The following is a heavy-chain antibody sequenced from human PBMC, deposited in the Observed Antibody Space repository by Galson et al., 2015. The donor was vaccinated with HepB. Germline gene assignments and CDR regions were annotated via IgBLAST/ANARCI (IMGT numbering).Heavy chain of an antibody. CDR1: GGSISSGGYS. CDR2: IFHTGST. CDR3: ARGYSSALFYFDY. J-gene: IGHJ4*02. Sequence: TLSLTCAVSGGSISSGGYSWSWIRQPPGKGLEWIGYIFHTGSTYYNPSLKSRVTISVDKSKNQFSLKVNSVTAADTAVYYCARGYSSALFYFDYWGQGTLVTVSS. D-gene: IGHD3-22*01. V-gene: IGHV4-30-2*01.